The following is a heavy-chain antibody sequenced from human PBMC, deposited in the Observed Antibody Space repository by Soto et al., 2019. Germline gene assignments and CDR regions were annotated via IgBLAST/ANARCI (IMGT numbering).Heavy chain of an antibody. Sequence: PGGSLRLSCAASGFTFSNFGMHWGRQAPGKGLEWVSRITSDGSSTYYADSVKGRFTISRDNAKNTLYLQMNSLRAEDTAVYYCARPFSGYDPLDAFGIWGQGTMVTVSS. CDR3: ARPFSGYDPLDAFGI. D-gene: IGHD5-12*01. J-gene: IGHJ3*02. CDR1: GFTFSNFG. CDR2: ITSDGSST. V-gene: IGHV3-74*01.